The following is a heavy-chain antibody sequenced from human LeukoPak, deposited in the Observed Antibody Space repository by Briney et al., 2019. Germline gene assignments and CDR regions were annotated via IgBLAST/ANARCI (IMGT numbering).Heavy chain of an antibody. V-gene: IGHV3-53*01. CDR2: IYSGGST. Sequence: PGGSLRLSCAVSGFTVSSNYMSWVRHAPGKGLEWVSVIYSGGSTYYADSVKGRFTISRDNSKNTLYLKMNSLRAEDTAVYYCARVHAAYPFDCWGQGTLVTVSS. CDR3: ARVHAAYPFDC. D-gene: IGHD2-15*01. CDR1: GFTVSSNY. J-gene: IGHJ4*02.